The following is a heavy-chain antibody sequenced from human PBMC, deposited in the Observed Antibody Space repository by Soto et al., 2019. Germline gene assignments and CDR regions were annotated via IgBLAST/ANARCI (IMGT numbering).Heavy chain of an antibody. CDR2: MHYTGFS. D-gene: IGHD2-21*01. J-gene: IGHJ6*02. CDR1: GDSVTENY. V-gene: IGHV4-59*02. Sequence: SETLSLTCAFSGDSVTENYLTWIRQSPEKGLEWIGYMHYTGFSFSNPSLKSRVAMSVDKSKNEFTLQLTSVTAADTAVYYCATGLFVPANYFYYGVDVWGHGTAVTVSS. CDR3: ATGLFVPANYFYYGVDV.